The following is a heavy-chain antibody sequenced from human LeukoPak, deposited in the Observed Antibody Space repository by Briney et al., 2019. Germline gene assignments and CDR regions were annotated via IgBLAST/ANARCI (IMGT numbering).Heavy chain of an antibody. CDR2: ISSNGGST. CDR1: GFTFSSYA. Sequence: PGGSLRLSCAASGFTFSSYAMHWVRQAPGKGLEYVSAISSNGGSTYYANSVKGRFTISRDNSKNTLYLQMGSLRAEDMAVYYCARDKTYYYYMDVWGKGTTVTVSS. CDR3: ARDKTYYYYMDV. V-gene: IGHV3-64*01. J-gene: IGHJ6*03.